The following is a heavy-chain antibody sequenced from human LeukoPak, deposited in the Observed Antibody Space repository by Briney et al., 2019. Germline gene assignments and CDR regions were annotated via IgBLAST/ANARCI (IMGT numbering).Heavy chain of an antibody. D-gene: IGHD3-3*01. CDR3: AGGLYYDFWSGYYTGWFDP. V-gene: IGHV4-34*01. CDR2: INHSGST. Sequence: PSETLSLTCAVYGGSFSGYYWSWIRQPPGKGLEWMGEINHSGSTNYNPSLKSRVTISVDTSKNQFSLKLSSVTAADTAVYYCAGGLYYDFWSGYYTGWFDPWGQGTLVTVSS. J-gene: IGHJ5*02. CDR1: GGSFSGYY.